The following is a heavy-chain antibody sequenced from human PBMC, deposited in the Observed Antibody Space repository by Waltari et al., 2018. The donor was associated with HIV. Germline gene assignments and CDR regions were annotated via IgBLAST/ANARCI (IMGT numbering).Heavy chain of an antibody. CDR1: GGSISSGSYY. CDR2: IYTSGST. V-gene: IGHV4-61*02. J-gene: IGHJ4*02. Sequence: QVQLQEPGPGLVKPSHTLSLPCPLSGGSISSGSYYWSWIRQPAGKGLEWIGRIYTSGSTNYNPSLKSRVTISVDTSKNQFSLKLSSVTAADTAVYYCARGIPFFAFDYWGQGTLVTVSS. CDR3: ARGIPFFAFDY.